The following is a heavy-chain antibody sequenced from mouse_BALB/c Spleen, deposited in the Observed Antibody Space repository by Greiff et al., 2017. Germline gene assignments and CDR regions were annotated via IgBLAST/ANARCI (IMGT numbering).Heavy chain of an antibody. Sequence: QVQLQQSGAELVRPGTSVKVSCKASGYAFTNYLLEWVKQRPGQGLEWIGVINPGSGGTNYNEKFKGKATLTADKSSSTAYMQLSSLTSDDSAVYFCARYYYEAMDYWGQGTSVTVSS. CDR2: INPGSGGT. D-gene: IGHD1-1*01. CDR1: GYAFTNYL. CDR3: ARYYYEAMDY. V-gene: IGHV1-54*01. J-gene: IGHJ4*01.